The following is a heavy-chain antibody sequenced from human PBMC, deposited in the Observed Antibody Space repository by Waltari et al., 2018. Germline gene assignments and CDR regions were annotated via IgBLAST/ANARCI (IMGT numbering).Heavy chain of an antibody. J-gene: IGHJ4*02. CDR1: GGSISTSGHY. V-gene: IGHV4-39*07. Sequence: QLQLQESGPGLVKPSETLTLPCTVSGGSISTSGHYWGWIRQPPGKGLEWIGSIYYSGNTYYSPSLKSRITMSVDTSKNQFSLKVTSVTAADTAVYYCAKDEYYSNGWYGGLDSWGQGTLVTVSA. D-gene: IGHD6-19*01. CDR3: AKDEYYSNGWYGGLDS. CDR2: IYYSGNT.